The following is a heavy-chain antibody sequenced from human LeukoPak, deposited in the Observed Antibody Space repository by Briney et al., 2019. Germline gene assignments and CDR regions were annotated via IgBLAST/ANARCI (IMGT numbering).Heavy chain of an antibody. Sequence: SETLSLTCAVYGGSFSGYYWSWIRQPPAKGPEWIGEINHSGSTSYNPSLKSRVTISVDTSKNQFSLKLSSVTAADTAVYYCARVTSHSAVYYYDSSGYYYSRNWFDPWGQGTLVTVSP. CDR3: ARVTSHSAVYYYDSSGYYYSRNWFDP. V-gene: IGHV4-34*01. D-gene: IGHD3-22*01. CDR1: GGSFSGYY. J-gene: IGHJ5*02. CDR2: INHSGST.